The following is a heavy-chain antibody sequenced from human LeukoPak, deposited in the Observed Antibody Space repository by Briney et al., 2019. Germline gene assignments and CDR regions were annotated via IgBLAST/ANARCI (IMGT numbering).Heavy chain of an antibody. V-gene: IGHV1-69-2*01. CDR3: ATITGYCSSTSCPDFDY. J-gene: IGHJ4*02. CDR1: GYTFTDYY. Sequence: VKVSCKVSGYTFTDYYMHWVQQAPGKGLEWMGLVDPEDGETIYAEKFQGRVTITADTSTDTAYMELSSLRSEDTAVYYCATITGYCSSTSCPDFDYWGQGTLVTASS. D-gene: IGHD2-2*03. CDR2: VDPEDGET.